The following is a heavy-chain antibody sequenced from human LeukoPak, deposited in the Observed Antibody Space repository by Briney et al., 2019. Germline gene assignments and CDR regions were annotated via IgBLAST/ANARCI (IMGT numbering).Heavy chain of an antibody. Sequence: PGGSLRLSGAASGFTFDDYAMHWVGDAPGKGVEWVSLISGDGGSTYYADSVKGRFTISRDNSKHSLYLQMNSLRTEDTALYYCAKSRDDYVWGSPGGYWGQGTLVTVSS. CDR2: ISGDGGST. J-gene: IGHJ4*02. V-gene: IGHV3-43*02. CDR3: AKSRDDYVWGSPGGY. CDR1: GFTFDDYA. D-gene: IGHD3-16*01.